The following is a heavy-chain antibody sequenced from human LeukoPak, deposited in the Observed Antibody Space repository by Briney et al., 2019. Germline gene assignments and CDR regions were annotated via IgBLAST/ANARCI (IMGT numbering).Heavy chain of an antibody. V-gene: IGHV4-34*01. CDR2: INHSGST. D-gene: IGHD1-20*01. J-gene: IGHJ4*02. CDR1: GGSFSGYY. Sequence: PSETLSLTCAVYGGSFSGYYWSWIRQPPGKGLEWIGEINHSGSTNYNPSLKSRVTISVDTSKNQFSLKLSSVTAADTAVYYCAREAANWNYLFYWGQGTLVTVSS. CDR3: AREAANWNYLFY.